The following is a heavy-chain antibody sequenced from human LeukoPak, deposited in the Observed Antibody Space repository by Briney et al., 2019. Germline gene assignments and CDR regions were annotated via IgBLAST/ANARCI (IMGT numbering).Heavy chain of an antibody. CDR1: GYTFTGYY. CDR2: INPNSGGT. V-gene: IGHV1-2*02. D-gene: IGHD6-13*01. CDR3: ASSRPRGASSSLDY. J-gene: IGHJ4*02. Sequence: ASVKVSCKASGYTFTGYYMHWVRQAPGQGLEWMGWINPNSGGTNYAQKFQGRVTMARDTSISTAYMELSRLRSDDTAVYYCASSRPRGASSSLDYWGQGTLVTVSS.